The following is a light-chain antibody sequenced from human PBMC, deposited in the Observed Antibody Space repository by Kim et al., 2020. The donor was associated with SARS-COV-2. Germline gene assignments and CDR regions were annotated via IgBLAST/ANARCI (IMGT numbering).Light chain of an antibody. Sequence: KTVTISCTRHSGSIASNYVQWYQQRPGSAPTTVIYEDNQRPSGVPDRFSGSIDSSSNSASLTISGLKTEDEADYYCQSYDSSNHVVFGGGTQLTVL. CDR3: QSYDSSNHVV. CDR2: EDN. V-gene: IGLV6-57*03. CDR1: SGSIASNY. J-gene: IGLJ2*01.